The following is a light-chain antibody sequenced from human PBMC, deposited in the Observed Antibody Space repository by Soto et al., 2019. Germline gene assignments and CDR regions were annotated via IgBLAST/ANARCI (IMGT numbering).Light chain of an antibody. CDR2: DVN. V-gene: IGLV2-14*01. CDR1: SSDVGGYNY. Sequence: QSALTQPASGSGSPGQSITISCTGTSSDVGGYNYVSWYQQLPGKAPKLMIYDVNNRPSGVSNRFSGSKSGNTASLTISVLQAEDEADYYCSSYTGSSTFVFGTGTKVTVL. CDR3: SSYTGSSTFV. J-gene: IGLJ1*01.